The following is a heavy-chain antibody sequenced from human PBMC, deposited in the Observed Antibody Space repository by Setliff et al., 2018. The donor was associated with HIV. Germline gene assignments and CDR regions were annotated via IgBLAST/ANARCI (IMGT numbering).Heavy chain of an antibody. Sequence: SETLSLTCTVSGDSIITYYWTWIRQPPGKGLEWIGYIHHSGSTNYNPSLTSRVTISVDTSRNQFSLKLTSVTAADTAIYYCARGVNFDYWGQGTQVTVSS. V-gene: IGHV4-59*01. CDR1: GDSIITYY. J-gene: IGHJ4*02. CDR3: ARGVNFDY. CDR2: IHHSGST. D-gene: IGHD3-3*01.